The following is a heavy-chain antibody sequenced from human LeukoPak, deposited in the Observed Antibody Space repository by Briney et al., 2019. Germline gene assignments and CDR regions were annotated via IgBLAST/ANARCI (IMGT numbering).Heavy chain of an antibody. D-gene: IGHD3-10*01. V-gene: IGHV4-34*01. CDR3: ARRKLLWFGDPRSYYFDY. J-gene: IGHJ4*02. CDR1: GGSFSGYY. CDR2: MNHSGST. Sequence: SETLSLTCAVYGGSFSGYYWSWIRHPPGRGREWIGEMNHSGSTNYNPSLKSRVTISVDTSKNQFSLKLSPVTAADTAVYYCARRKLLWFGDPRSYYFDYWGQGTLVTVSS.